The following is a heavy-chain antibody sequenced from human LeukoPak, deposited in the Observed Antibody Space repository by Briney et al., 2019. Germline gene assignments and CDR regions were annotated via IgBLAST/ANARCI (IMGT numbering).Heavy chain of an antibody. CDR3: ARAGYCTNGVCYTETHIDH. D-gene: IGHD2-8*01. J-gene: IGHJ4*02. V-gene: IGHV4-59*01. CDR2: LYYMRGA. Sequence: PSETLSLTCTVSGGSISGYYWSWSRQPPGRGVEWIGNLYYMRGAWYKSSLKSRVTTSVDTSRNEFSLKLSSVTAADTAVYYCARAGYCTNGVCYTETHIDHWGQGTLVTVSS. CDR1: GGSISGYY.